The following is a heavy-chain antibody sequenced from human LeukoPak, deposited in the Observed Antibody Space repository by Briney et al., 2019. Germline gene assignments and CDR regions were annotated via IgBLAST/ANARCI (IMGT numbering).Heavy chain of an antibody. J-gene: IGHJ4*02. D-gene: IGHD2/OR15-2a*01. CDR3: AKAFSRGFLSPEY. CDR2: IRWDGGST. CDR1: GFTFDDYA. V-gene: IGHV3-43D*03. Sequence: PGGSLRLSCAASGFTFDDYAMHWVRQAPGKGLEWVSLIRWDGGSTYYADSVKGRFTISRDNSKNTLYLQMNSLRAEDTAVYYCAKAFSRGFLSPEYWGQGTLVTLSS.